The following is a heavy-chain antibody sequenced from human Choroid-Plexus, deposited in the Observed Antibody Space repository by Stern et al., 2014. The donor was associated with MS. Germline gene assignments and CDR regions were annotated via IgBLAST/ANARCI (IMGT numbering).Heavy chain of an antibody. J-gene: IGHJ4*02. D-gene: IGHD3-16*01. CDR1: GGTFSSYA. CDR2: IIPIFGTA. Sequence: MQLVESGAEVKKPGSSVKVSCKASGGTFSSYAINWVRQAPGQGPEWMGGIIPIFGTANYAQKFQGRVTITADESTSTTFLELSSLRSEDTAVFYRSRDSRHYDASYYFDSWGQGTLVTVSS. V-gene: IGHV1-69*01. CDR3: SRDSRHYDASYYFDS.